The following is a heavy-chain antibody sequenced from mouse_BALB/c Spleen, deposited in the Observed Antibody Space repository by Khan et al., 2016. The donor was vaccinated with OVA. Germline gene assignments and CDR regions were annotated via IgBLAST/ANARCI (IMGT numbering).Heavy chain of an antibody. Sequence: QVQLQQPGAELVKPGASVKISCKASGYTFTSYYMYWVKQRPGQGLEWIGGINPSNGDTHFNEKFKNKATLTVDKSSSTAYMQLSSLTSEDSAVYYCARSGYGNPFAYWDQGSLVTVSA. CDR3: ARSGYGNPFAY. V-gene: IGHV1S81*02. CDR2: INPSNGDT. D-gene: IGHD2-1*01. J-gene: IGHJ3*01. CDR1: GYTFTSYY.